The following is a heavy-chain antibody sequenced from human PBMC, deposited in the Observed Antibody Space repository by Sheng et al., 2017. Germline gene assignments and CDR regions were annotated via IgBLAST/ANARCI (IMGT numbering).Heavy chain of an antibody. Sequence: QVQLQESGPGLVKPSETLSLTCAVSGYSISSGYYWGWIRQYPGKGLEWIGSIYHSGSTYYNPSLKSRVTMSVDTSKNQLSLKLTSVTAADTAVYYCARQPYSSSSYFDYWGRGTLVTVSS. CDR1: GYSISSGYY. CDR3: ARQPYSSSSYFDY. D-gene: IGHD6-6*01. V-gene: IGHV4-38-2*01. CDR2: IYHSGST. J-gene: IGHJ4*02.